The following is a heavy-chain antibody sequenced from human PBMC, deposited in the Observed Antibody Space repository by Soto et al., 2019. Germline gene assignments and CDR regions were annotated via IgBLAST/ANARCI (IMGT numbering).Heavy chain of an antibody. J-gene: IGHJ5*02. D-gene: IGHD5-12*01. CDR3: ARDRDGYNWGNWFDP. Sequence: PSETLSLTCTVSGGSISSGGYYWSWIRQHPGKGLEWIGYIYYSGSTYYNPSLKSRVTISVDTSKNQFSLKLSSVTAADTAVYYCARDRDGYNWGNWFDPWGQGTLVTVSS. CDR1: GGSISSGGYY. CDR2: IYYSGST. V-gene: IGHV4-31*03.